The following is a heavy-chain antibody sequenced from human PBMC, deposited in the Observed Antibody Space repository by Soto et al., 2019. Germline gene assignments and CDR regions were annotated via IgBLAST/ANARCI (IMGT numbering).Heavy chain of an antibody. CDR3: AGASSRVASVVAAY. V-gene: IGHV1-46*01. Sequence: ASVKVSGPASNDSWSSHFIPWVGPAPGEGLEWMGMLKPGPNSASYSKEFQGRLTLTSDMPSRTVDMQLTNLRSDDTAVYYCAGASSRVASVVAAYWGQGTLVTVSS. D-gene: IGHD2-15*01. CDR2: LKPGPNSA. J-gene: IGHJ4*02. CDR1: NDSWSSHF.